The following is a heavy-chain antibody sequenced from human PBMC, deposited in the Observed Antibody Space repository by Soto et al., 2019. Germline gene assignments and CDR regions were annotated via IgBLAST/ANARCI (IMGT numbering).Heavy chain of an antibody. CDR3: ARDRITMVRGVSPYYYRMVF. CDR1: GGSVSSGSYY. J-gene: IGHJ6*02. V-gene: IGHV4-61*01. CDR2: IYYSGSA. D-gene: IGHD3-10*01. Sequence: SETLSLTCTVSGGSVSSGSYYWSWIRQPPGKGLEWIGYIYYSGSANYNPSLKSRVTISVDTSKNQFSLKLSSVTAADTAVYYCARDRITMVRGVSPYYYRMVFSGQATTVTVSS.